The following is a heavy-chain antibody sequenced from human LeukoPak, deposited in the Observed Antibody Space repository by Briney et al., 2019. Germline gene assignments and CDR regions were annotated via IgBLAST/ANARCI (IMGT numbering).Heavy chain of an antibody. CDR3: ATIRDTAHRYWYFDL. D-gene: IGHD5-18*01. J-gene: IGHJ2*01. CDR1: GDSISTYH. CDR2: MYSSGST. V-gene: IGHV4-59*01. Sequence: SETLSLTCTVSGDSISTYHWSWIRQPPGKGLEWIGYMYSSGSTSYNPSLKSRGSMSVDTSKNQFSLRLSSVTAADTAVYYCATIRDTAHRYWYFDLWGRGTLVIVSS.